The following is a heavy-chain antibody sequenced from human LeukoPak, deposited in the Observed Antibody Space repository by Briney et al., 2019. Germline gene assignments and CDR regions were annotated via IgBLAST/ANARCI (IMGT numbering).Heavy chain of an antibody. V-gene: IGHV4-59*08. Sequence: SETLSLTCTVSGGSINNYHWSWIRQPPGKGLEWIGYIYYSGSTNYNPSLKSRVTISVDTSKNQFSPKLSSVTAADTAVYYCASTSSMVTSLDYWGQGTLVTVSS. CDR3: ASTSSMVTSLDY. CDR2: IYYSGST. D-gene: IGHD5-18*01. J-gene: IGHJ4*02. CDR1: GGSINNYH.